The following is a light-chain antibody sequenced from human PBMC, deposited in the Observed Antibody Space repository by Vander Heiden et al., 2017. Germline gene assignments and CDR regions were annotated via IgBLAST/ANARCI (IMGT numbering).Light chain of an antibody. J-gene: IGKJ4*01. Sequence: DIQMTQSPSTLSASVGDRVTITCRASQGITKHLAWYQQKAGKVPKLLIYAASILQSGVPSRFSGSGSVTDFTLTISSLQPEDVATYYCQRYNSAPLTFGGGTKVEIK. CDR2: AAS. CDR1: QGITKH. CDR3: QRYNSAPLT. V-gene: IGKV1-27*01.